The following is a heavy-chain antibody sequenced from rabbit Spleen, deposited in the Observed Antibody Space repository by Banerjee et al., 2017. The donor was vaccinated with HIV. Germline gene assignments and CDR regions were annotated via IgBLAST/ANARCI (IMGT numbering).Heavy chain of an antibody. Sequence: QEQLGESGGGLVQPGGSLKLSCKASGFDFSSYGVSWVRQAPGKGLEWIGYIDPIFGSTYYASWVNGRFTISSHNAQNTLYLQLNSLTAADTATYFCVRDLGYAGYAAYDYAYFNLWGPGTLVTVS. J-gene: IGHJ4*01. CDR3: VRDLGYAGYAAYDYAYFNL. CDR1: GFDFSSYG. D-gene: IGHD7-1*01. CDR2: IDPIFGST. V-gene: IGHV1S47*01.